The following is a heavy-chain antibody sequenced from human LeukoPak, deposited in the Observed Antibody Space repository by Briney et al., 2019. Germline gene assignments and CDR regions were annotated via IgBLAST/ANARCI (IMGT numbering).Heavy chain of an antibody. CDR1: GFIFSTYW. CDR2: IKEDGSAK. CDR3: VMDMDV. Sequence: GYLRLSCAASGFIFSTYWMNWVRHAPGKGLEWVANIKEDGSAKYYVDSVKGRFTISRDNAKNLLYLQMNSLRAEDTAVYYCVMDMDVWGQGTTVTVSS. V-gene: IGHV3-7*05. J-gene: IGHJ6*02.